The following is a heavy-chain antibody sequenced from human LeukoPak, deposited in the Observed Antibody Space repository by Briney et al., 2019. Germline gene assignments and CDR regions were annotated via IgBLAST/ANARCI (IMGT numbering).Heavy chain of an antibody. CDR2: ISAYNGNT. V-gene: IGHV1-18*01. Sequence: ASVKVSCKASGYTFTSYGISWVRQAPGQGLEWMGWISAYNGNTNYAQKLQGRVTMTTDTSTSTAYMDLRSLRSDDTAVYYCARGSPPRRNYDSSGYYSYYFDYWGQGTLVTVSS. D-gene: IGHD3-22*01. CDR1: GYTFTSYG. CDR3: ARGSPPRRNYDSSGYYSYYFDY. J-gene: IGHJ4*02.